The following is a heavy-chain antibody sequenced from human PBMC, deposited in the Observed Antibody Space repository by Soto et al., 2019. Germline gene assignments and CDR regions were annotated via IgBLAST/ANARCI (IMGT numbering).Heavy chain of an antibody. CDR3: ARIGYCSGGSCYYYYYYMDV. D-gene: IGHD2-15*01. CDR2: IYYSGST. J-gene: IGHJ6*03. V-gene: IGHV4-31*03. CDR1: GGSISSGGYY. Sequence: SETLSLTCTVSGGSISSGGYYWSWIRQHPGKGLEWIGYIYYSGSTYYNPSLKSRVTISVDTSKNQFSLKLSSVTAADTAVYYCARIGYCSGGSCYYYYYYMDVWGKGTTVTVSS.